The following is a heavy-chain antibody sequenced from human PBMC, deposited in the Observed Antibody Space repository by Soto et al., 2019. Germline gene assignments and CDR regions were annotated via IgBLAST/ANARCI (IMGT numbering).Heavy chain of an antibody. CDR1: GFSLSTSGVA. CDR2: IYWDDDK. Sequence: QITLKESGPPLVKPTQTLTLTCTFSGFSLSTSGVAVGWIRQPPGKALEWLALIYWDDDKRYNPSLKSRLTNTQGHSQRPVVPTMTNMDPADTATYYCAHRYGSGTYYYYGMDVWGQGTTVTVSS. D-gene: IGHD3-10*01. CDR3: AHRYGSGTYYYYGMDV. J-gene: IGHJ6*02. V-gene: IGHV2-5*02.